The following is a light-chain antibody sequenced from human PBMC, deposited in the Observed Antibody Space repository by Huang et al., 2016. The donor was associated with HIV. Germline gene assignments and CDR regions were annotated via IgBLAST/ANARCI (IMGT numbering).Light chain of an antibody. V-gene: IGKV3-15*01. CDR1: QSISTN. Sequence: EIVMTQSPATLSVSPGERATLSCRASQSISTNLAWYQQKPGQAPRLLIYGAFTRATGIPARFSGSASGTEFSLTLSSLQTEDFAVYYCQQYDNWPPYTFGQRTKLEIK. J-gene: IGKJ2*01. CDR3: QQYDNWPPYT. CDR2: GAF.